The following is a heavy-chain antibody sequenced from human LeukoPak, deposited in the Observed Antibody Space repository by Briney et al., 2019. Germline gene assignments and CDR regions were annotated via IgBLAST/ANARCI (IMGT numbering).Heavy chain of an antibody. CDR3: ARDTYSSSWNPLGY. V-gene: IGHV3-21*01. J-gene: IGHJ4*02. Sequence: SGGSLRLSCAASGFTFSSYSMNWVRQAPGKGLEWVSSISSSSSYIYYADSVKGRFTISRDNAKNSLYLQMNSLRAEDTAVYYCARDTYSSSWNPLGYWGQGTLVTVAS. D-gene: IGHD6-13*01. CDR2: ISSSSSYI. CDR1: GFTFSSYS.